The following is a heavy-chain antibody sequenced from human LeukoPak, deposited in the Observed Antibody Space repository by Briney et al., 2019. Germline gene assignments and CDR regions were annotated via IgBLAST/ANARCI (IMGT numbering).Heavy chain of an antibody. CDR1: GFTFNSYW. D-gene: IGHD6-6*01. Sequence: GGSLRLSCAASGFTFNSYWMSWVRQAPGKGLEWVANIKQDGSGENYVDSVKGRFTISRDNSKNTLYLQMNSLRAEDTAVYYCARGSSSAGLSIYYFDYWGQGTLVTVSS. J-gene: IGHJ4*02. V-gene: IGHV3-7*01. CDR2: IKQDGSGE. CDR3: ARGSSSAGLSIYYFDY.